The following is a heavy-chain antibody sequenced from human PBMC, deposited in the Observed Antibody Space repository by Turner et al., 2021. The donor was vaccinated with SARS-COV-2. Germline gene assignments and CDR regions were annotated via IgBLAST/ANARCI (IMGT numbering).Heavy chain of an antibody. J-gene: IGHJ4*02. Sequence: EVQLLESGGGLVQHGGSLRLSCAASGFTFSSYAMSWVRQAPGKGLEWVAAISVSGGSTYYADSVKCRFTISRYNSKNTLYLQMNSLRAEDTAVYYCAKDLGGYFYYWGQGTLFTVSS. CDR3: AKDLGGYFYY. V-gene: IGHV3-23*01. D-gene: IGHD2-15*01. CDR2: ISVSGGST. CDR1: GFTFSSYA.